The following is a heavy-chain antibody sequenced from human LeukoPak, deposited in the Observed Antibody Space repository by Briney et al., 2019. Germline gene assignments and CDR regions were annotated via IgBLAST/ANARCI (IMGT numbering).Heavy chain of an antibody. V-gene: IGHV3-48*03. Sequence: GGSLRLSCAASGFTFSSYEMNWVRQAPGKGLEWVSYISSSDSTIYYADSVKGRFTISRDNAKNSLYLQMNSLRAEDTAVYYCAREGEYNSVDYWGQGTLVTVSS. J-gene: IGHJ4*02. D-gene: IGHD5-24*01. CDR2: ISSSDSTI. CDR1: GFTFSSYE. CDR3: AREGEYNSVDY.